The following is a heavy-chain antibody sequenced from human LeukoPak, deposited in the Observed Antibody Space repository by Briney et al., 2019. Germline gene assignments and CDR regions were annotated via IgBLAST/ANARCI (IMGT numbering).Heavy chain of an antibody. D-gene: IGHD2-15*01. CDR1: GGTFSSYA. J-gene: IGHJ6*02. CDR3: ARDEVVAAPNYFGMVV. CDR2: IIPIFGTA. V-gene: IGHV1-69*13. Sequence: SVKVSCKASGGTFSSYAISWVRQAPGQGLEWMGGIIPIFGTANYAQKFQGRVTITADESTSTAYMELSSLRSEDTAVYYCARDEVVAAPNYFGMVVWGQGTTVSVSS.